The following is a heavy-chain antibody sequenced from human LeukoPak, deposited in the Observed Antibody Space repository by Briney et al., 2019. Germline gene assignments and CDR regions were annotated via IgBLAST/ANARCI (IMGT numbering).Heavy chain of an antibody. CDR2: IKQDGSEK. CDR3: ARDPLTMVRGVPDY. CDR1: GFTFSSYW. Sequence: GGSLRLSCAASGFTFSSYWMSWVRQAPGKGLEWVANIKQDGSEKYYVDSVKGRFTISRDNAKNSLYLQMNSLRAEDTAVHYCARDPLTMVRGVPDYWGQGTLVTVSS. V-gene: IGHV3-7*03. D-gene: IGHD3-10*01. J-gene: IGHJ4*02.